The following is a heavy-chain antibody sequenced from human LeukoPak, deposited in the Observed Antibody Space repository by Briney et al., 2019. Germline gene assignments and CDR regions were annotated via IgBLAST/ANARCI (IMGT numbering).Heavy chain of an antibody. CDR3: ARGGDYYGSGSYPEY. CDR2: IYYSGST. J-gene: IGHJ4*02. V-gene: IGHV4-39*07. CDR1: GGSISRSSYY. D-gene: IGHD3-10*01. Sequence: SETLSLTFTVSGGSISRSSYYWGWIRQPPGKGLEWIASIYYSGSTYYNPSLKSRVTISVDTSKNQFSLKLSSVTAADTAVYYCARGGDYYGSGSYPEYWGQGTLVTVSS.